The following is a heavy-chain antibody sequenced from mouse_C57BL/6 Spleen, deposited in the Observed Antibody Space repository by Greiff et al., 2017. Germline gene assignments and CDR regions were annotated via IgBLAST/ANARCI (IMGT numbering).Heavy chain of an antibody. CDR1: GFSLSTFGMG. V-gene: IGHV8-8*01. CDR2: IWWDGDK. J-gene: IGHJ4*01. CDR3: AGMGFITTVGYAMDY. Sequence: QVTLKESGPGILQPSQTLSLTCSFSGFSLSTFGMGVGWIRQPSGKGLDWLAHIWWDGDKYYNPAMKSPLTISKDTSKNQVCLKSANVDAAETATCYSAGMGFITTVGYAMDYWGQGTSVTVSA. D-gene: IGHD1-1*01.